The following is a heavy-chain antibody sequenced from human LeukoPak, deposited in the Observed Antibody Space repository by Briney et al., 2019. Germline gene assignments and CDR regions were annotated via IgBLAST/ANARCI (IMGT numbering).Heavy chain of an antibody. CDR3: ARNGNFDLSTGSYKTPAFDS. V-gene: IGHV4-34*01. CDR1: GESLGAHY. CDR2: ISQSGTT. J-gene: IGHJ5*01. Sequence: SETLSLTCAVYGESLGAHYWSWLRQSPGKGLEWIGDISQSGTTIYNPSLKSRVTMSVDTSGNQFSLRLTSVTAADTAIYYCARNGNFDLSTGSYKTPAFDSWGQGTLVTVST. D-gene: IGHD3-9*01.